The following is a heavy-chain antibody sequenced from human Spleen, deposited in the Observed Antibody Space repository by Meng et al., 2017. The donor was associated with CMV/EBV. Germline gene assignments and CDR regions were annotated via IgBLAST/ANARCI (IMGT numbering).Heavy chain of an antibody. V-gene: IGHV1-18*01. CDR1: GYIFRNYA. CDR2: IRGHNGDT. CDR3: ARDDPGDPLDF. Sequence: QIQLVQSAPEVKKHGASVKVSCRASGYIFRNYAISWVRQAPGQGLEWMGYIRGHNGDTSYAQKYQGRLTLSTDAARSTAYMEIRSLTYDDTAVYYCARDDPGDPLDFWGQGTLVTVSS. J-gene: IGHJ4*02. D-gene: IGHD3-16*01.